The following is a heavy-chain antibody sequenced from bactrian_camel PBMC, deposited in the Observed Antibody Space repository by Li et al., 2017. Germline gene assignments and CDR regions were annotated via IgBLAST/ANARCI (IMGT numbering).Heavy chain of an antibody. CDR2: IDKDGVT. D-gene: IGHD3*01. V-gene: IGHV3S55*01. CDR1: GDTIGRYC. J-gene: IGHJ4*01. Sequence: HVQRVESGGGSVQVGGSLRLSCVASGDTIGRYCMGWFRQVPGKEREGVAVIDKDGVTDYADSVKGRFTISKDNAKKILYQEMNDLRPEDTGMYYCAAESLCAWLGTTEGYFGQGTQVTVS.